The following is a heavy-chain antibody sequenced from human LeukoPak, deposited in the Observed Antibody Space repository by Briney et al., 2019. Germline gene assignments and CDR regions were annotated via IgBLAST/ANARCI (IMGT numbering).Heavy chain of an antibody. V-gene: IGHV4-39*07. CDR1: GGSISSSSYY. D-gene: IGHD3-3*01. CDR2: IYYSGST. Sequence: SETLSLTCTVSGGSISSSSYYWGWIRQPPGRGLEWIVSIYYSGSTYYNPSLKSRVTISVYTSKNQFSLKLSSVTAADTAVYYCARDRGIFGVEDAFDIWGQGTMVTVSS. J-gene: IGHJ3*02. CDR3: ARDRGIFGVEDAFDI.